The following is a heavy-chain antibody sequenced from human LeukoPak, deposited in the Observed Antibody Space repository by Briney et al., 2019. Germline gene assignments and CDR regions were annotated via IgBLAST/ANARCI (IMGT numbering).Heavy chain of an antibody. D-gene: IGHD3-10*01. CDR2: INPNSGGT. J-gene: IGHJ4*02. CDR3: ARPYASGSYYIAY. V-gene: IGHV1-2*02. CDR1: GYTFTGYY. Sequence: ASVKVSCKASGYTFTGYYIHWVRQAPGQGLEWMGWINPNSGGTNYAQKFQDRVTMTRDTSISTAHMELSRLRSDDTAVYYCARPYASGSYYIAYWGQGTLVTVSS.